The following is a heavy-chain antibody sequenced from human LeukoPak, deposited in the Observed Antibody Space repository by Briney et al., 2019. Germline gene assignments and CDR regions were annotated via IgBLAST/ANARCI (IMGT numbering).Heavy chain of an antibody. Sequence: GGSLRLSCAASGFTFDNYAMNWVRQAPGKGLEWVSTISGTGSRIYYADSVKGRFIISRDNSKNTFYLQMNSLRAEDTALYHCAKDLDDILCGYWGMDVWGQGTTVTVSS. CDR3: AKDLDDILCGYWGMDV. J-gene: IGHJ6*02. CDR1: GFTFDNYA. V-gene: IGHV3-23*01. CDR2: ISGTGSRI. D-gene: IGHD3-9*01.